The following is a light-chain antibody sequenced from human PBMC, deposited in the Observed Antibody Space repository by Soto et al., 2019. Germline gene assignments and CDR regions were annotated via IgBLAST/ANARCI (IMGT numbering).Light chain of an antibody. CDR1: QSPFNNY. V-gene: IGKV3-20*01. CDR2: DAS. CDR3: QQYGASPRT. J-gene: IGKJ1*01. Sequence: DILLTQSPDTLSVSPGERAILSCRATQSPFNNYLAWYQRRPGQPPRLLIYDASTMATGVPERFSGSGSGTDFTLTITSLEPEDFAVYYCQQYGASPRTFGQGTKVEIK.